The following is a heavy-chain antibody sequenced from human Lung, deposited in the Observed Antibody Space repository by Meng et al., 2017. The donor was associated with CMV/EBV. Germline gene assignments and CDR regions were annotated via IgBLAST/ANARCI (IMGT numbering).Heavy chain of an antibody. CDR2: IYYSGST. Sequence: SETLSLXCTVSGGSVSSGSYYWSWIRQPPGKGLEWIGYIYYSGSTNYNPSLKSRVTISVDTSKNQFSLKLSSVTAADTAVYYCARGFRGGYYYYYGMDVWGQGTTVTVSS. J-gene: IGHJ6*02. V-gene: IGHV4-61*01. D-gene: IGHD2-15*01. CDR1: GGSVSSGSYY. CDR3: ARGFRGGYYYYYGMDV.